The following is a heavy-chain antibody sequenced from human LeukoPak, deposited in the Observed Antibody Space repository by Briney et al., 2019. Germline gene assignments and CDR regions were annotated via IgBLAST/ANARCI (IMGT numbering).Heavy chain of an antibody. D-gene: IGHD3-10*01. V-gene: IGHV3-30*04. Sequence: GGSLRLSCAASGFTFSSYAMHWVRQAPGKGLEWVAVISYDGSNKYYADSVKGRFTISRANAKNTLYLQMNSLRAEDTAVYYCARDGEVWGLWFGELLHPFDYWGQGTLVTVSS. CDR2: ISYDGSNK. J-gene: IGHJ4*02. CDR3: ARDGEVWGLWFGELLHPFDY. CDR1: GFTFSSYA.